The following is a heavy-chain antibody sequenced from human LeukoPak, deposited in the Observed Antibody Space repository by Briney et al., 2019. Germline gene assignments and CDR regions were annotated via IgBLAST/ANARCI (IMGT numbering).Heavy chain of an antibody. V-gene: IGHV4-38-2*02. D-gene: IGHD4-11*01. CDR3: ARASTVTTLDY. J-gene: IGHJ4*02. CDR2: IFHTGST. CDR1: GYSITNGYY. Sequence: SETLSLTCTVSGYSITNGYYWGWVRQPPGKGLEWIGSIFHTGSTYYNSSLESRVTVSVDTSKNRFSLKLTSVTAADTAVYFCARASTVTTLDYWGQGTLVSVSS.